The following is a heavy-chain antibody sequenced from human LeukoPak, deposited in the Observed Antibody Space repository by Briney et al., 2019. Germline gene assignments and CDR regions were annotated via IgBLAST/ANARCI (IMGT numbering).Heavy chain of an antibody. J-gene: IGHJ6*02. V-gene: IGHV3-7*01. Sequence: GGSLRLSCAASGFSLSAYWMNWVRQAPGKGLQWLANIKQDGTVQHYVDSVKGRFTISRDNAKNSLFLQMNSLRAEDTALYYCARDYTATGAMDVWGQGTTVTVS. CDR1: GFSLSAYW. D-gene: IGHD2-21*02. CDR3: ARDYTATGAMDV. CDR2: IKQDGTVQ.